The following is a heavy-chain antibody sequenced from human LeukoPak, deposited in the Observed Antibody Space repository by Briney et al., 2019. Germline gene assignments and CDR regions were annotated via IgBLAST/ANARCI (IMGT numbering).Heavy chain of an antibody. Sequence: AASGFTFDDYAMHWVRHAPGKGLEWVSGIRWNSGSIVYADSVKGRFTISRDNAKNSLYLQMNSLRAEDTALYYCAKAARDAADAFDIWGQGTMVTVSS. D-gene: IGHD5-24*01. CDR1: GFTFDDYA. CDR3: AKAARDAADAFDI. V-gene: IGHV3-9*01. CDR2: IRWNSGSI. J-gene: IGHJ3*02.